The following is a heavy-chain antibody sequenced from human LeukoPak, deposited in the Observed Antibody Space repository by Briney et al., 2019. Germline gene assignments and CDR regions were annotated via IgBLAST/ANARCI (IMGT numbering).Heavy chain of an antibody. V-gene: IGHV3-23*01. J-gene: IGHJ5*02. Sequence: GGSLRLSCAASGFTFSSYAMSWVRQAPGKGLEWVSGISGSADSTYYADSVKGRFTISRDNSKNTLYLQLNSLRAEDTAVFYCAKLRTGAAGNWFDPWGQGTLVTVSS. CDR1: GFTFSSYA. D-gene: IGHD6-13*01. CDR2: ISGSADST. CDR3: AKLRTGAAGNWFDP.